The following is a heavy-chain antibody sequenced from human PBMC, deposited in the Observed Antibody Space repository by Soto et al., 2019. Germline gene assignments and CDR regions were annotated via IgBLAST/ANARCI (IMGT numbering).Heavy chain of an antibody. J-gene: IGHJ5*02. Sequence: PGGSLRLSCIASGFTFSYFEMNWVRQAPGKGLERVAFISHTDRSIRYPDSVRGRFTISRDNAKSSLYLHMTSLRAEDTGVYYCARDTGRASADLWGPGTLVTVSS. V-gene: IGHV3-48*03. CDR3: ARDTGRASADL. CDR2: ISHTDRSI. D-gene: IGHD6-13*01. CDR1: GFTFSYFE.